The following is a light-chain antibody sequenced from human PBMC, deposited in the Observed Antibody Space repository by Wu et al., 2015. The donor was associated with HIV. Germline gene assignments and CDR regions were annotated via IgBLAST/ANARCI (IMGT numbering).Light chain of an antibody. CDR2: GAS. J-gene: IGKJ3*01. V-gene: IGKV3-20*01. CDR3: HQYGRSPPFT. CDR1: QSVSGTY. Sequence: EIVLTQSPATLSLSPGERATLSCRASQSVSGTYSAWYQQKPGQPPRLLIYGASRRATGIPDRFSGSGSGTDFSLTISRLEPEDFAVYYCHQYGRSPPFTFGPGTKVDVK.